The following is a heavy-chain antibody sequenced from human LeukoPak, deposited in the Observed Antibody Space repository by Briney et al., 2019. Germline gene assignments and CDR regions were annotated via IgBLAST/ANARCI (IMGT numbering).Heavy chain of an antibody. CDR3: ARDVGREGFSDWFSDAFDI. Sequence: ASVKVSCKASGYTFTSYGISWVRQAPGQGLEGMGWISAYNGNTNYAQKLQGRVTMTTDTSTSTAYMELRSLRSDDTAVYYCARDVGREGFSDWFSDAFDIWGQGTMVTVSS. CDR2: ISAYNGNT. CDR1: GYTFTSYG. D-gene: IGHD3-9*01. J-gene: IGHJ3*02. V-gene: IGHV1-18*01.